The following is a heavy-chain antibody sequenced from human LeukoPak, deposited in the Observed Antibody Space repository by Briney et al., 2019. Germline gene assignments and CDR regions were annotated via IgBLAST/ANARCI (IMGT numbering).Heavy chain of an antibody. J-gene: IGHJ4*02. D-gene: IGHD2-8*02. CDR3: ARDYGTGAYQRDFDY. CDR2: ISGSGNTI. Sequence: GGSLRLSCAASGFSFSSYELNWVRQAPGKGLEWVSYISGSGNTIYYADSMKGRFTISRDNAKNSLYLQMNSLRAEDTAVYYCARDYGTGAYQRDFDYWGQGTLVTVSS. CDR1: GFSFSSYE. V-gene: IGHV3-48*03.